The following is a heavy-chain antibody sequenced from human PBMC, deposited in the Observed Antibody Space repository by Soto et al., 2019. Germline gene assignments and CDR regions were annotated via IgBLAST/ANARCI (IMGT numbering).Heavy chain of an antibody. CDR2: ISAYNGNT. Sequence: QVKLVQSGAEVKKPGASVKVSCKASGYTFTSYGISWVRQAPGQGLEWMGWISAYNGNTNYAQKLQGRVTMTTDTSTSTAYMELRSLRSDDTAVYYCARQPPDIVVVPAARQHYYYYGMDVWGQGTTVTVSS. V-gene: IGHV1-18*01. D-gene: IGHD2-2*01. CDR3: ARQPPDIVVVPAARQHYYYYGMDV. CDR1: GYTFTSYG. J-gene: IGHJ6*02.